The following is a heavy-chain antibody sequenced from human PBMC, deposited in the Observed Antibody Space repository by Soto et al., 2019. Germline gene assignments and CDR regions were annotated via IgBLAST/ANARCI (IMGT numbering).Heavy chain of an antibody. D-gene: IGHD4-17*01. CDR1: GDSFSCVDYK. Sequence: QVQLHASGAGLVKPSQTLSLTGTVSGDSFSCVDYKWSWIRQPPGKGLEWIGYIYSSGYTYNNPSLKGQLTLSVDKSTNQFSLTLRSVTAADTAVYYCARSGAYVAFEYWGPGTLVTVPS. CDR3: ARSGAYVAFEY. CDR2: IYSSGYT. J-gene: IGHJ4*02. V-gene: IGHV4-30-4*01.